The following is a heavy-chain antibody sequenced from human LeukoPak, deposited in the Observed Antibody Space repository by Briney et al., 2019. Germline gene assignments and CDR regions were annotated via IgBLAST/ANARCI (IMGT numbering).Heavy chain of an antibody. CDR3: ARDHIEYNYGFTHRAAFHV. CDR1: GYTFTDYG. V-gene: IGHV1-18*01. D-gene: IGHD2-21*01. Sequence: ASVKVSCKASGYTFTDYGISWVRLAPGQGLEWMGWISGYNGNTNYAQKFQGRVTMTTDTSTSTVHMELRRLRSDDTAVYYCARDHIEYNYGFTHRAAFHVWGQGTTVTVSA. CDR2: ISGYNGNT. J-gene: IGHJ3*01.